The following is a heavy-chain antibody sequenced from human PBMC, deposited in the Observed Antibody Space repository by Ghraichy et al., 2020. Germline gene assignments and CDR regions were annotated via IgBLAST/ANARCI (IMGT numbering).Heavy chain of an antibody. CDR1: GGSISSGGYY. Sequence: SETLSLTCTVSGGSISSGGYYWSWIRQPPGKGLEWIGNIYYNGGTQYYPSLESRVTISVDTSNNQFSLKLNSVTAADTAVYYCARARSAISGFYFDYWGQGTLVTVSS. CDR2: IYYNGGT. D-gene: IGHD3-10*01. J-gene: IGHJ4*02. V-gene: IGHV4-30-4*01. CDR3: ARARSAISGFYFDY.